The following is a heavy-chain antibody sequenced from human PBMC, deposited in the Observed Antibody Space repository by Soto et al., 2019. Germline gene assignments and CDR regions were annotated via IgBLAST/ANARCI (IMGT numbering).Heavy chain of an antibody. J-gene: IGHJ5*02. Sequence: SGRVDCKGSGSTFTSYGISWVRQAPGQGLEWMGWISAYNGNTNYAQKLQGRVTMTTDTSTSTAYMELRSLRSDDTAVYYCARVYPKWWFDPWGQGTLVTVSS. V-gene: IGHV1-18*04. D-gene: IGHD1-26*01. CDR2: ISAYNGNT. CDR1: GSTFTSYG. CDR3: ARVYPKWWFDP.